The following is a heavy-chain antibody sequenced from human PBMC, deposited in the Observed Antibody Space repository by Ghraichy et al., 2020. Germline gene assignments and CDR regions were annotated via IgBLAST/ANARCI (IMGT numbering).Heavy chain of an antibody. J-gene: IGHJ4*02. V-gene: IGHV3-48*02. CDR1: GFDFSTYS. CDR3: ARDRDDNWGTYRYTCNN. Sequence: GGSLRLSCAVSGFDFSTYSMNWVRQAPGKGLEWISYISSRSNTVYYADSVKGRFTISRDNAKKSLFLQMNSLRDEDTAVYYCARDRDDNWGTYRYTCNNWGQGTLVTVYS. D-gene: IGHD3-16*02. CDR2: ISSRSNTV.